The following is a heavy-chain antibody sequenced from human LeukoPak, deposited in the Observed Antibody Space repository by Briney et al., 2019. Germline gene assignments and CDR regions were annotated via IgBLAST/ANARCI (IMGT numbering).Heavy chain of an antibody. D-gene: IGHD4-11*01. J-gene: IGHJ4*02. CDR2: IYSREYT. Sequence: SETLSLTCTVSGGSISSYYWSWIRQPAGKGLEWIGRIYSREYTNFNPSLKSRGTMSVDTSRSQISLKLRSVTAADTAVYYCARVVWNSNYHFSADWGQGTLVTVSS. CDR3: ARVVWNSNYHFSAD. V-gene: IGHV4-4*07. CDR1: GGSISSYY.